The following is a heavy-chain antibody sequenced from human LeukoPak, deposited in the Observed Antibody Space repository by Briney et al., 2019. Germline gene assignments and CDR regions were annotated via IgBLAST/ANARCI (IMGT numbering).Heavy chain of an antibody. CDR1: VYTFTTDD. J-gene: IGHJ4*02. CDR3: ASVQSRPRITIFGVVRMGYFDY. D-gene: IGHD3-3*01. CDR2: MNPNSGIT. Sequence: ASVNVSCTASVYTFTTDDINWVRQATGQGRAWMGWMNPNSGITGYAQKFQCRVTITRNTSIRTAYMQLSSLRSADTALHYFASVQSRPRITIFGVVRMGYFDYSGQGTLVTVSS. V-gene: IGHV1-8*03.